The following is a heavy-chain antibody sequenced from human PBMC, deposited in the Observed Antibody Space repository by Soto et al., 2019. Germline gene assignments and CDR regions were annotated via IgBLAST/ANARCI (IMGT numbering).Heavy chain of an antibody. Sequence: GASVKVSCKASGGTFSSYAISWVRQAPGQGLEWMGGIIPIFGTADYAQKFQGRVTITADKSTSTAYMELSSLRSEDTAVYYCARAGDGYITDYWGQGTLVTVSS. J-gene: IGHJ4*02. CDR2: IIPIFGTA. CDR3: ARAGDGYITDY. V-gene: IGHV1-69*06. CDR1: GGTFSSYA. D-gene: IGHD5-12*01.